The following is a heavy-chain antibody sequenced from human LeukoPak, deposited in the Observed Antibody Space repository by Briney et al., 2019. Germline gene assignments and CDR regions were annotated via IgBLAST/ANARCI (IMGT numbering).Heavy chain of an antibody. D-gene: IGHD3-9*01. J-gene: IGHJ6*02. CDR1: GFTFSSYA. CDR2: TSYDGSNK. Sequence: QPGGSLRLSCAASGFTFSSYAMHWVRQAPGKGLEWVAVTSYDGSNKYHAASVKGRFTISRDNSKNTLYLQVNSLRAEDTAVYYCARGGPYDMRTWGYYYYGMDVWGQGTTVTVSS. V-gene: IGHV3-30-3*01. CDR3: ARGGPYDMRTWGYYYYGMDV.